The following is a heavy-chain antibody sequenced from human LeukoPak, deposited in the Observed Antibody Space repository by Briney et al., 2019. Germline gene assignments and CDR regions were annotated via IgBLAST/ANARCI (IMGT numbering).Heavy chain of an antibody. CDR3: AKDPIAVAKSGYFDY. V-gene: IGHV3-33*06. J-gene: IGHJ4*02. D-gene: IGHD6-19*01. CDR2: IWYDGSNK. CDR1: GFTFSSDG. Sequence: GGSLRLSCAASGFTFSSDGMHWVRQAPGKGLEWVAVIWYDGSNKYYADSMKGRFTMSRYNSKNTLYLQMNRMRAEDTAVYYCAKDPIAVAKSGYFDYWGQGTLVSVSS.